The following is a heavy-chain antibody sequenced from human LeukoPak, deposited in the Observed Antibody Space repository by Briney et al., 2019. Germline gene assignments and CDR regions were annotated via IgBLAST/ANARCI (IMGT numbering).Heavy chain of an antibody. CDR3: AKDWGTTVTTFWY. V-gene: IGHV3-11*01. Sequence: GGSLRLSCAASGFTFSDYYMSWIRQAPGKGLEWVSHISSSGSTIYYADSVKGRFTISRDNAKNSPYLQMNSLRAEDTAVYYCAKDWGTTVTTFWYWGRGTLVTVSS. CDR2: ISSSGSTI. D-gene: IGHD4-17*01. CDR1: GFTFSDYY. J-gene: IGHJ4*02.